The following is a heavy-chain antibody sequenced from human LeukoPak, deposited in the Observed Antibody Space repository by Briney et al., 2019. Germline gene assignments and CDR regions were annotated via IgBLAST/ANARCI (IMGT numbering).Heavy chain of an antibody. Sequence: GGSLRLSCVGSGFTLSDNSMSWVRLAPGRGLEWVSNIKHDGSEKNYVDSVKGRFTISRDNAKNSLYLQMDRLRAEDTAVYYCARARYLNSWGQGTLVTVSS. CDR2: IKHDGSEK. CDR1: GFTLSDNS. CDR3: ARARYLNS. D-gene: IGHD2-15*01. J-gene: IGHJ4*02. V-gene: IGHV3-7*01.